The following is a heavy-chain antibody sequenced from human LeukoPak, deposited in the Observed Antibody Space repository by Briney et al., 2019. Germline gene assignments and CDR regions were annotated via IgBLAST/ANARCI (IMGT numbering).Heavy chain of an antibody. CDR2: IIPILGIA. Sequence: SVKVSCKASGGTFSSYTISWVRQAPGQGLEWMGRIIPILGIANYAQKFQGRVTITAGKSTSTAYMELNSLRVEDTAVYYCAESMGTGLSFDCWGQGTLVTVSS. D-gene: IGHD7-27*01. J-gene: IGHJ4*02. V-gene: IGHV1-69*02. CDR3: AESMGTGLSFDC. CDR1: GGTFSSYT.